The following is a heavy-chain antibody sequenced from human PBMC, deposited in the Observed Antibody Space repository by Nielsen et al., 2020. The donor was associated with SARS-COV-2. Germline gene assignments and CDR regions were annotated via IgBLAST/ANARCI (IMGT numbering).Heavy chain of an antibody. CDR3: AREPGYMDV. V-gene: IGHV4-39*07. J-gene: IGHJ6*03. CDR2: INHSGST. CDR1: GGSISSSSYY. Sequence: SETLSLTCTVSGGSISSSSYYWGWIRQPPGKGLEWIGEINHSGSTNYNPSLKSRVTISVDKSKNQFSLKLSSVTAADTAVYYCAREPGYMDVWGKGTTVTVSS.